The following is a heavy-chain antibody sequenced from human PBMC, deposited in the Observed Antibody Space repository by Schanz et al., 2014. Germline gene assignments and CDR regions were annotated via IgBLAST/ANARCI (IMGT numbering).Heavy chain of an antibody. CDR3: ARDGDRFYHNYYMDV. J-gene: IGHJ6*03. Sequence: EVLLVESGGGLVKPGGSLRLSCEASGFTFITYTMNWVRQAPGKGLEWVSSISGRSSHIYYADSVKGRFSISRDNAKNSLYLQMNSLRAEDTAVFYCARDGDRFYHNYYMDVWGQGTSVTVSS. D-gene: IGHD4-17*01. V-gene: IGHV3-21*02. CDR1: GFTFITYT. CDR2: ISGRSSHI.